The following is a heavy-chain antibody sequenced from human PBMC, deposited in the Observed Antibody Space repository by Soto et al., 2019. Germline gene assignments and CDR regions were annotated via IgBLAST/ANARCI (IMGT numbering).Heavy chain of an antibody. CDR2: ISSSGNTI. V-gene: IGHV3-48*03. Sequence: GWSLRLSCAASGFTFSSYEMNLVRQAPGKGLEWVSYISSSGNTIYYADSVKGRFTLSRDNAKKSLYLQMNSLRAEDTALYYCAREANDAFEPWGKGTLVTVSS. CDR3: AREANDAFEP. D-gene: IGHD1-1*01. CDR1: GFTFSSYE. J-gene: IGHJ5*02.